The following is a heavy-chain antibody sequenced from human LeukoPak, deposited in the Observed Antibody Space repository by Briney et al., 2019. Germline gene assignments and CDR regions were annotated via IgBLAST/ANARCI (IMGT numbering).Heavy chain of an antibody. CDR3: ARAGGIAAAGTFDP. CDR1: DGSINTPNYY. D-gene: IGHD6-13*01. CDR2: IFYRGST. J-gene: IGHJ5*02. Sequence: SETLSLTCTVSDGSINTPNYYWGWIRQPPGKGLEWIGNIFYRGSTYYGPSLKSRVTISLDTSKNQFSLKLSSVTAADTAVYYCARAGGIAAAGTFDPWGQGTLVTVSS. V-gene: IGHV4-39*07.